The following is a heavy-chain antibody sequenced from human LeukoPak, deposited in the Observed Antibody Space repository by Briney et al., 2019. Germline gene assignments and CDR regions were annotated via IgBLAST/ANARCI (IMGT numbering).Heavy chain of an antibody. J-gene: IGHJ4*02. CDR2: VFYSGTT. V-gene: IGHV4-39*01. D-gene: IGHD3-10*01. CDR3: ARLAAIRGVVFIDY. CDR1: GGSISSDSYC. Sequence: PSETLSLTCTVSGGSISSDSYCWGWIRRPPGKGLELIGTVFYSGTTYYNPSLRSRLTISVDTSKNQFSLRLTSVTAADTTVYYCARLAAIRGVVFIDYWGQGALVTVSS.